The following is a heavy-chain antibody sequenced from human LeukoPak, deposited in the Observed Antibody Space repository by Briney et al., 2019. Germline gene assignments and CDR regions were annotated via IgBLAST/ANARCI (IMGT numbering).Heavy chain of an antibody. V-gene: IGHV4-4*07. CDR2: IHTSRTT. D-gene: IGHD4-17*01. CDR1: GVSISSYY. CDR3: ARVPRITVNPDAFDI. J-gene: IGHJ3*02. Sequence: SETLSLTCTVSGVSISSYYWSWIRQPAGKGLEWIGRIHTSRTTNYNPSLKSRVTMSVDTSKNQFSLKLSSVTAADTAVYYCARVPRITVNPDAFDIWGQGTMVTVSS.